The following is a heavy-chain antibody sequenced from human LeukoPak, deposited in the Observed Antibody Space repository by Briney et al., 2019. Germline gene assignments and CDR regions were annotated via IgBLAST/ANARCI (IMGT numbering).Heavy chain of an antibody. V-gene: IGHV1-18*01. CDR2: ISAYNGNP. CDR3: ARDGGSDLFDY. D-gene: IGHD4-23*01. Sequence: GASVKVSCKASGYTFTNYGISWVRQAPGQGLEWVGWISAYNGNPNYAQNLQGRVTVTTDTSTSTAYMELRSPRSDDTAVYYCARDGGSDLFDYWGQGTLVTVSS. CDR1: GYTFTNYG. J-gene: IGHJ4*02.